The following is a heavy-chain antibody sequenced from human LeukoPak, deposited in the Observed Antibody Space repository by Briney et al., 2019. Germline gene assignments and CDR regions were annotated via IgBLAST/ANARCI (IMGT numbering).Heavy chain of an antibody. D-gene: IGHD3-10*01. Sequence: GASVKVSCKASGYTFTGYYMHWVRQAPGQGLEWMGWINPNSGGTNYAQKFQGRVTMTRDTSISTAYMELSRLRSDDTAVYYCARPDYYYGSGSYPIFFDWGQGTLVTVSS. CDR2: INPNSGGT. J-gene: IGHJ4*02. CDR3: ARPDYYYGSGSYPIFFD. V-gene: IGHV1-2*02. CDR1: GYTFTGYY.